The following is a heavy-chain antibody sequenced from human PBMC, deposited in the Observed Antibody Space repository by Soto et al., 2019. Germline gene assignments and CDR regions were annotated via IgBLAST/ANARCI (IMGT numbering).Heavy chain of an antibody. Sequence: QVQLQESGPGLVKPSETLSLTCTVSGGSISSYYWSWIRQPPGKGLEWIGYIYYSGSTNYNPSLKSRVPISVDTSNNHFSLRLSSVTAADTAVYYCARRYGGAFDIWGQGTMVTVSS. CDR2: IYYSGST. V-gene: IGHV4-59*08. J-gene: IGHJ3*02. CDR3: ARRYGGAFDI. CDR1: GGSISSYY. D-gene: IGHD4-17*01.